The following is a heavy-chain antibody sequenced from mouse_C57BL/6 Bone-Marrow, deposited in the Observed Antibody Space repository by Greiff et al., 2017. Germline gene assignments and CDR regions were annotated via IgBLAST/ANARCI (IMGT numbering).Heavy chain of an antibody. V-gene: IGHV1-64*01. Sequence: QVQLQQPGAELVKPGASVKLSCKASGYTFTSYWMHWVKQRPGQGLEWIGMIHPNSGSTNYNEKFKSKATLTVDKSSSTAYMQLSSLTSEDSAVYYCAMGATAPGDFDYWGQGTTLTVSS. D-gene: IGHD1-2*01. J-gene: IGHJ2*01. CDR1: GYTFTSYW. CDR2: IHPNSGST. CDR3: AMGATAPGDFDY.